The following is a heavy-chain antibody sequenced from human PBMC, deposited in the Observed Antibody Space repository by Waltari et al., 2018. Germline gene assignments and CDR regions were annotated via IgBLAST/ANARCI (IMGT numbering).Heavy chain of an antibody. D-gene: IGHD6-19*01. J-gene: IGHJ4*02. CDR1: GFTCSNAW. CDR3: TTEGAYSSGWYRANY. V-gene: IGHV3-15*07. CDR2: IKSKTDGGTT. Sequence: EVQLVESGGGLVKPGGSLRLSCAASGFTCSNAWMNWVRQAPGKGLEWVGRIKSKTDGGTTDYAAPVKGRFTISRDDSKNTLYLQMNSLKSEDTAVYYCTTEGAYSSGWYRANYWGQGTLVTVSS.